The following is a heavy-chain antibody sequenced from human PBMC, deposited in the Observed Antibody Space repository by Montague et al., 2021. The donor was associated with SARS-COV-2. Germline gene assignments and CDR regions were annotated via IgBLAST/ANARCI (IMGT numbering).Heavy chain of an antibody. CDR2: SRYGGTS. D-gene: IGHD1-1*01. J-gene: IGHJ2*01. V-gene: IGHV4-39*01. Sequence: SETLSLTCTVSSGSISNSIYYWVRIRQPPGKGPEWFVGSRYGGTSYYTPSLKSRVTISIDTSKNQCSLKMTAVTAADTAVYFCARQDIQLRFDLWGRGTLVTVSS. CDR1: SGSISNSIYY. CDR3: ARQDIQLRFDL.